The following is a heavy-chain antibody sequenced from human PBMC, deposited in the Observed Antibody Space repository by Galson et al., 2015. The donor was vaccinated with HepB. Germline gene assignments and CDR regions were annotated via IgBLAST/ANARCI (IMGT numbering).Heavy chain of an antibody. V-gene: IGHV1-18*01. CDR1: GYTFSSFG. J-gene: IGHJ5*02. D-gene: IGHD2-21*01. CDR2: IGAYNGHR. Sequence: SVKVSCKASGYTFSSFGISWVRQAPGQGLEWLGWIGAYNGHRNYAQRFRDRVTMNTDTSTNTAYMELGSLRSDDTAVYYCVRDHCGADNCPREDWFDPWGQGTLVTVSS. CDR3: VRDHCGADNCPREDWFDP.